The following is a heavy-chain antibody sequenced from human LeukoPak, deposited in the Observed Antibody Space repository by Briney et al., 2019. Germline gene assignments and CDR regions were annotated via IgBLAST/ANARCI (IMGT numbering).Heavy chain of an antibody. J-gene: IGHJ4*02. D-gene: IGHD3-22*01. CDR1: EGTFSSYA. V-gene: IGHV1-69*01. Sequence: SVTVSCTVSEGTFSSYAISWVRQPPGQGLERMGGIIPIFGTANYAQKFQGRVTITADESTSTAYMELSSLRSEDTAVYYCARDPPRKRGYYYDSSGYPFDYWGQRTLVTVSS. CDR3: ARDPPRKRGYYYDSSGYPFDY. CDR2: IIPIFGTA.